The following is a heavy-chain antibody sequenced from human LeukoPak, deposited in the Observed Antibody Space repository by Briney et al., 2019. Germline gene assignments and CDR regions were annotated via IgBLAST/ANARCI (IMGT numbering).Heavy chain of an antibody. CDR1: GFTFSSYG. CDR3: ANLAAAGTPSFDY. Sequence: GGTLRLSCAASGFTFSSYGMSWVRQAPGKGLDWVSAISGSGGSTYYADSVKGRFTISRGNSKNTLYLQMNSLRAEDTAVYYCANLAAAGTPSFDYWGQGTLVTISS. CDR2: ISGSGGST. V-gene: IGHV3-23*01. D-gene: IGHD6-13*01. J-gene: IGHJ4*02.